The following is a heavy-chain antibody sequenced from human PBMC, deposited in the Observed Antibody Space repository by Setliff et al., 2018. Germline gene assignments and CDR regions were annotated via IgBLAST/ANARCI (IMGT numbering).Heavy chain of an antibody. CDR1: GGTFSSYG. D-gene: IGHD5-12*01. J-gene: IGHJ6*03. Sequence: SVKVSCKASGGTFSSYGISWVRQAPGQGLEWMGGTIPIFGTTDYAQKFQGRVTIITDESTSTAFMQLSSLRSEDTAVYYCARERGDIVSTTSYYYYMDVWGKGTTVTVSS. V-gene: IGHV1-69*05. CDR2: TIPIFGTT. CDR3: ARERGDIVSTTSYYYYMDV.